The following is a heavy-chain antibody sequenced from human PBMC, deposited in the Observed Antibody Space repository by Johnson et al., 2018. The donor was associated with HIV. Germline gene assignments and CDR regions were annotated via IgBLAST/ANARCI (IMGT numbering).Heavy chain of an antibody. V-gene: IGHV3-20*04. CDR1: GFIFDDYG. J-gene: IGHJ3*02. CDR3: ARDHCSGGSCYGHAFDI. CDR2: INLNGGST. D-gene: IGHD2-15*01. Sequence: VQLVESGGGVLRPGGSLRLSCEGFGFIFDDYGLNWFRQAPGKGLEWVSGINLNGGSTGYADSVKGRCTISRDNAKNSLYLQMNSLRAEDTALYYCARDHCSGGSCYGHAFDIWGQWTMVTVSS.